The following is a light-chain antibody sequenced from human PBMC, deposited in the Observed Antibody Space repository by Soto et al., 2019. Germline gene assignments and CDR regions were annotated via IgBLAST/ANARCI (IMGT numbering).Light chain of an antibody. Sequence: EIVLTQSPATLSLSPGERATLSCRASQSVSSYLAWYQQKPGQAPRLLIYDASNRATGIPARFSGSGSGTDSPLTTSALGPEDFAVYYGQRRRNGRITFGKGTRREIK. J-gene: IGKJ5*01. CDR3: QRRRNGRIT. CDR1: QSVSSY. CDR2: DAS. V-gene: IGKV3-11*01.